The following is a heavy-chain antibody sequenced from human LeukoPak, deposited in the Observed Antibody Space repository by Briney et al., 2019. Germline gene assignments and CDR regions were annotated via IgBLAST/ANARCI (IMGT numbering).Heavy chain of an antibody. CDR2: IKNSGTPI. V-gene: IGHV3-48*01. CDR3: VRDDNWSFDF. Sequence: PGGFLRLSCAASGFTFSSHTMNWVRQAPGKGLEWISYIKNSGTPIYYADSVKGRFTMSRDNAKNSLYLQMNSLRAEDTAVYYCVRDDNWSFDFWGQGTLVTVSS. CDR1: GFTFSSHT. J-gene: IGHJ4*02. D-gene: IGHD1-20*01.